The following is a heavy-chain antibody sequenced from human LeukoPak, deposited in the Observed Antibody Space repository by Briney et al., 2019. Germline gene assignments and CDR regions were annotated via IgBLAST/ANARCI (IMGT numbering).Heavy chain of an antibody. Sequence: PSETLSLTCAVYGGSFGGYYWSWIRQPPGKGLEWIGYIYYNGNTNYNPSLKSRVTISVDTSKKQFSLKLNSVTAADTAVYYCARDLYASGNYRSYWYFDLWGRGTLVTVS. J-gene: IGHJ2*01. CDR2: IYYNGNT. CDR1: GGSFGGYY. D-gene: IGHD3-10*01. V-gene: IGHV4-59*01. CDR3: ARDLYASGNYRSYWYFDL.